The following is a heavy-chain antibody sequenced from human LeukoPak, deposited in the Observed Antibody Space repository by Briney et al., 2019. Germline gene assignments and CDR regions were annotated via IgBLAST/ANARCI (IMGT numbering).Heavy chain of an antibody. CDR1: GFTFSNYS. CDR2: IKQDGSEK. V-gene: IGHV3-7*01. Sequence: GGSLRLSCAVSGFTFSNYSMIWVRQAPGKGLEWVATIKQDGSEKYYVDSVKGRFTISRDNAKNSLYLQMNSLRVEDMAVYYCERDLVVRGRWSWLDPRGKGTLVTVSS. J-gene: IGHJ5*02. D-gene: IGHD3-10*01. CDR3: ERDLVVRGRWSWLDP.